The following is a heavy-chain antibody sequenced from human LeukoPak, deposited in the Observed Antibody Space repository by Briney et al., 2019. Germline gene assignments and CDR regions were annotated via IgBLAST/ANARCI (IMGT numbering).Heavy chain of an antibody. V-gene: IGHV4-39*01. Sequence: SSTLSLTWTVSGGSISSSSYYWGGIRQPPGKGLEWIGSIYYSGSTYYNPSLKSRVTISVDTSKNQFSLKLSSVTAADTAVYYRGVVGYWGQGTLVTVSS. CDR2: IYYSGST. CDR1: GGSISSSSYY. J-gene: IGHJ4*02. CDR3: GVVGY. D-gene: IGHD2-15*01.